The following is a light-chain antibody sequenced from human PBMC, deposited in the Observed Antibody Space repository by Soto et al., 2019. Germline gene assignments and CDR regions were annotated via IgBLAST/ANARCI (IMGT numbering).Light chain of an antibody. CDR2: EVS. CDR1: GSDIGGYHY. Sequence: QSVLPQPPSASGSPGQSVTISCTGTGSDIGGYHYVSWYQQHPGKAPKLLIYEVSQRPSGVPDRFSGSKSGNTASLTVSGLQADDEAHYYCSSYAGSSNVFGTGTKLTVL. CDR3: SSYAGSSNV. V-gene: IGLV2-8*01. J-gene: IGLJ1*01.